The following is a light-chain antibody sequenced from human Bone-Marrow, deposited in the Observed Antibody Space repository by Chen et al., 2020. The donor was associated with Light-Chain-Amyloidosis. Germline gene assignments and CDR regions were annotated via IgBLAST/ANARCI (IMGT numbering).Light chain of an antibody. CDR1: EDIRVY. CDR2: FAS. J-gene: IGKJ1*01. V-gene: IGKV1-39*01. CDR3: QQSYSAWT. Sequence: DIQMTQSPSPLSASLGDRVTITCRASEDIRVYLNWYQQKPGKAPKLLMYFASNLEAWVPSRFSGSGSGTDFTLTISSLQPEDSATYYCQQSYSAWTFGQGTKVDIK.